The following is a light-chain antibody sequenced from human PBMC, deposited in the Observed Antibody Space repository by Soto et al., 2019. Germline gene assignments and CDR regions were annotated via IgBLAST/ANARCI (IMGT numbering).Light chain of an antibody. CDR1: SSDVGGYNF. CDR2: EVT. V-gene: IGLV2-14*01. CDR3: SSYTASATYV. Sequence: QSALTQPASASGSPGQSITISCTGTSSDVGGYNFVSWYQHHPGRAPKLIIYEVTIRPSGVSNRFSGSKSGNTASLTISGLQAEDEADYYCSSYTASATYVFGSGTKLTVL. J-gene: IGLJ1*01.